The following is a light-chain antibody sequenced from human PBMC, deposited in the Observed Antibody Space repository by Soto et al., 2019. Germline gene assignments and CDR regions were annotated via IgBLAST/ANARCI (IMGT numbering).Light chain of an antibody. Sequence: QSVLTKPPSVYAAAGLKVTISCSGSSSNIGGNSVSWYQQLPGTAPKLLIYDDNKRPSGIPDRFSGSKSGTSATLGITGFQTGDEADYYCGSWDSSLSADVFGTGTDVTVL. CDR3: GSWDSSLSADV. CDR2: DDN. J-gene: IGLJ1*01. CDR1: SSNIGGNS. V-gene: IGLV1-51*01.